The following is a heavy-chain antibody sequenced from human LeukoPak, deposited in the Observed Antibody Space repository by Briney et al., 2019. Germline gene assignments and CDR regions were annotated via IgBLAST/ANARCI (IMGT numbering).Heavy chain of an antibody. D-gene: IGHD2-2*01. Sequence: PSETPSLTCAVYGGSFSGYYWSWIRQPPGKGLEWIGEINHSGSTNYNPSLKSRVTISVDTSKNQFSLKLSSVTAADTAVYYCARAVRIIVVPAASGAFDYWGQGTLVTVSS. CDR3: ARAVRIIVVPAASGAFDY. CDR1: GGSFSGYY. CDR2: INHSGST. V-gene: IGHV4-34*01. J-gene: IGHJ4*02.